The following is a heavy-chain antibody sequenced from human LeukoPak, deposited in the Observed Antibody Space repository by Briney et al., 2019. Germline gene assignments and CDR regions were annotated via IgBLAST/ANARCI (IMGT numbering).Heavy chain of an antibody. Sequence: SETLSLTCAVYGGSFSGYYWSWIRQPPGKGLEWIGEINHSGSTNYNPSLKSQVTMSVDPSNNQFSLNLRSVTAADTAVYYCARRRYYDGSGYLEWGQGTLLSVSS. J-gene: IGHJ1*01. CDR3: ARRRYYDGSGYLE. V-gene: IGHV4-34*01. D-gene: IGHD3-22*01. CDR1: GGSFSGYY. CDR2: INHSGST.